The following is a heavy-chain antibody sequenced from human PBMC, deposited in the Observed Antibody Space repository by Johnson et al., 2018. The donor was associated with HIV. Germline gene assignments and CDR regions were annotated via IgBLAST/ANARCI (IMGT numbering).Heavy chain of an antibody. D-gene: IGHD6-19*01. CDR1: GFTFSSYA. Sequence: QVQLVESGGGVVQPGRSLRLSCAASGFTFSSYAIHWVRQAPGTGLEWVAAISYDGSNKYYADSVNGRFTISRDNSKTTLYLQMNSLRAGDTAVYFCARGKDMAGTGAFDIWGQGTMVTVSS. CDR3: ARGKDMAGTGAFDI. J-gene: IGHJ3*02. CDR2: ISYDGSNK. V-gene: IGHV3-30*04.